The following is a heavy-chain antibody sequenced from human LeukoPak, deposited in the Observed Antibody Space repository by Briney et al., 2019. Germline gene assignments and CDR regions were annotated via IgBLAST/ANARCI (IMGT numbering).Heavy chain of an antibody. CDR1: GFTFDDYA. J-gene: IGHJ4*02. Sequence: GGSLRLSCAASGFTFDDYAMHWVRQAPGKGLEWVSGISWNSGSIGYADSVKGRFTISRDNAKNSLYLQMNSLRAEDMALYYCARRLWDTTDFDYWGQGTLVTVSS. CDR3: ARRLWDTTDFDY. V-gene: IGHV3-9*03. CDR2: ISWNSGSI. D-gene: IGHD2/OR15-2a*01.